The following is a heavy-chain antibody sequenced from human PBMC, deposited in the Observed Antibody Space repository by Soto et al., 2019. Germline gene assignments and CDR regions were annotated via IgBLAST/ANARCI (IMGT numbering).Heavy chain of an antibody. CDR3: ASRGGPPAGYGMDYAMDV. CDR1: GVSISGSSYY. J-gene: IGHJ6*02. V-gene: IGHV4-39*01. Sequence: SETLSLTCTVSGVSISGSSYYWGWIGQPPGRGLEWIGNIYYSGGTYFTPPLKGRATLSVDTSKNQFSLNLNYVTAADTAGYYCASRGGPPAGYGMDYAMDVWGQGTTVTVSS. D-gene: IGHD3-16*01. CDR2: IYYSGGT.